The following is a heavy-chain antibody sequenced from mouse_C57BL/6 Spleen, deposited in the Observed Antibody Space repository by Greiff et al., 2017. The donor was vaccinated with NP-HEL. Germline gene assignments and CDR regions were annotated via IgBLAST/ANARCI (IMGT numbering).Heavy chain of an antibody. Sequence: EVQLQQSGPELVKPGASVKISCKASGYTFTDYYMNWVKQSHGKSLEWIGDINPNNGGTSYNQKFKGKATLTVDKSSSTAYMELRSLTSEDSAVYYCARSGTWDYWGQGTTLTVSS. D-gene: IGHD4-1*01. J-gene: IGHJ2*01. V-gene: IGHV1-26*01. CDR1: GYTFTDYY. CDR3: ARSGTWDY. CDR2: INPNNGGT.